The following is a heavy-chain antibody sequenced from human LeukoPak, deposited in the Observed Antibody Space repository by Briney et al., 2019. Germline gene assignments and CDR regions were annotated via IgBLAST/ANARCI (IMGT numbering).Heavy chain of an antibody. V-gene: IGHV3-23*01. J-gene: IGHJ5*02. CDR1: GFTFSSYA. CDR2: ISGSAGST. Sequence: GGSLRLSCAASGFTFSSYAMSWVRQAPGKGLEWVSAISGSAGSTYYADSVKGRFTISRDNSKNTLYLQMNSLRAEDTAVYYCAKVPGGFTMMGRFDPWSQGILVTVSS. CDR3: AKVPGGFTMMGRFDP. D-gene: IGHD3-22*01.